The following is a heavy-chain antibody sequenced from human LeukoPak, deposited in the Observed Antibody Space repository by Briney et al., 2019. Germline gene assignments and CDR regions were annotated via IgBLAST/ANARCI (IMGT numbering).Heavy chain of an antibody. Sequence: PGGSLRLSCAASGFTFSSYAMSWVRQAPGKGLEWVSAISGSGGSTYYADSVKGRFTISRDNSENTLYLQMNSLRAEDTAVYYCAKDRERTVAEPSDYWGQGTLVTVSS. J-gene: IGHJ4*02. V-gene: IGHV3-23*01. D-gene: IGHD4-23*01. CDR2: ISGSGGST. CDR3: AKDRERTVAEPSDY. CDR1: GFTFSSYA.